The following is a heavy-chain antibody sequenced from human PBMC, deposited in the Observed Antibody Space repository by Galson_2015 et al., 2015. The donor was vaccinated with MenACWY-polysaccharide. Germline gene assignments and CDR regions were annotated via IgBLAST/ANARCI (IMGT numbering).Heavy chain of an antibody. V-gene: IGHV3-23*01. CDR2: ISGSGGST. Sequence: SLRLSCAASGFTFSSYAMSWVRQAPGKGLEWASAISGSGGSTYYADSVRGRFTISGDNSKNTLYLQMNSLRAEDTAVYYCAKGGGNSRGDYWGQGTLVTVSS. CDR3: AKGGGNSRGDY. D-gene: IGHD4-23*01. CDR1: GFTFSSYA. J-gene: IGHJ4*02.